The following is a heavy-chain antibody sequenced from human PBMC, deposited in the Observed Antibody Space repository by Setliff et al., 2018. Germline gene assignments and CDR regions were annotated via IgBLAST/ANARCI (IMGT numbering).Heavy chain of an antibody. J-gene: IGHJ3*01. D-gene: IGHD3-22*01. CDR3: ASPRLSYYDNGAFPSDAFDL. CDR1: GGSFSTYY. CDR2: INHSGST. V-gene: IGHV4-34*01. Sequence: SETLSLTCAVYGGSFSTYYWNWIRQPPGKGLEWIGEINHSGSTNYNPSLKSRVTISVDTSKNQFSLKLRSVTAADTAVYYCASPRLSYYDNGAFPSDAFDLWGQGTMVTGSS.